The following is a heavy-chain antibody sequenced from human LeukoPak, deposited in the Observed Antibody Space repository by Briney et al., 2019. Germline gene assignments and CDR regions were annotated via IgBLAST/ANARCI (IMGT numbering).Heavy chain of an antibody. Sequence: GASVKVSCKASGYTFTGHYIHWVRQAPGQGLEWMGWISAYNGNTNYAQMLQGRVTMTTDTSTSTAYMELRSLRSDDTAVYYCARDPQQLVGATGGGFNFWGQGTLVTVSS. CDR1: GYTFTGHY. D-gene: IGHD1-26*01. CDR2: ISAYNGNT. J-gene: IGHJ4*02. CDR3: ARDPQQLVGATGGGFNF. V-gene: IGHV1-18*04.